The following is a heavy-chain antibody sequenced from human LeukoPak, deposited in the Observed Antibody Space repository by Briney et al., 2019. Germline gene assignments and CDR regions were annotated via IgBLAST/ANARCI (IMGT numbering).Heavy chain of an antibody. CDR2: IGAGEDT. CDR1: GFTFSTYD. V-gene: IGHV3-13*04. D-gene: IGHD1-7*01. Sequence: GGSLRLSRAASGFTFSTYDMHWVRHVTGKGLEWVSAIGAGEDTYYLGSVKGRFTISRENAKNVLYLQMSSLRVEDTAVYYCVREIRETVITRHYYYGIDVWGQGTTVTVSS. J-gene: IGHJ6*02. CDR3: VREIRETVITRHYYYGIDV.